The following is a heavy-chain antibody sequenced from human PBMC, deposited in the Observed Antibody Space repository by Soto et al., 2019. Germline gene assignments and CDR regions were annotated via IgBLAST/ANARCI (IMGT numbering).Heavy chain of an antibody. CDR1: GGSISSYY. CDR2: IYTSGST. CDR3: ARVADGYNYALSFDY. V-gene: IGHV4-4*07. D-gene: IGHD5-12*01. Sequence: SETLSLTCTVSGGSISSYYWSWIRQPAGKGLEWIGRIYTSGSTNYNPSLKSRVTMSVDTSKNQFSLKLSSVTAADTAVYYCARVADGYNYALSFDYWGQGTLITVSS. J-gene: IGHJ4*02.